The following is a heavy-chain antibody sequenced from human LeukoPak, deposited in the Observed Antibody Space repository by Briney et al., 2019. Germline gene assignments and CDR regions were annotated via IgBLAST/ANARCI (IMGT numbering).Heavy chain of an antibody. CDR1: GFTFSSYG. CDR2: IRYDGSNK. J-gene: IGHJ4*02. V-gene: IGHV3-30*02. Sequence: GGSLRLSCAASGFTFSSYGMHWVRQAPGKGLEWVAFIRYDGSNKYYADSVKGRFTISRDNSKNTLYLQMNSLRAEDTAVYYCAKDLDIIVVVPAAVDYWGQGTLVTVSS. D-gene: IGHD2-2*01. CDR3: AKDLDIIVVVPAAVDY.